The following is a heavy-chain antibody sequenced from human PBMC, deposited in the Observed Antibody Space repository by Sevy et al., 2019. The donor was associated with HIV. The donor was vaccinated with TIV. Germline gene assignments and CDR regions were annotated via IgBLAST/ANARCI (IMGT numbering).Heavy chain of an antibody. CDR2: INQHGSQK. CDR3: ARVDYSDTNGHFVDAFDI. D-gene: IGHD3-22*01. Sequence: GGSLRLSCVASGFTFSNYWMSWVRQAPGKGLEWVANINQHGSQKFYVDAMKGRFSISRDNPKNSLYLQMSSLRAEDTALYYCARVDYSDTNGHFVDAFDIWGQGTMVTVSS. CDR1: GFTFSNYW. J-gene: IGHJ3*02. V-gene: IGHV3-7*01.